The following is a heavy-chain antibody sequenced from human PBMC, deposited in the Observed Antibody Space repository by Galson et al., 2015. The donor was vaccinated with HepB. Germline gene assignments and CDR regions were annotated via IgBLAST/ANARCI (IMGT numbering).Heavy chain of an antibody. V-gene: IGHV1-8*01. D-gene: IGHD1-26*01. CDR1: GYTFTSYD. Sequence: SVKVSCKASGYTFTSYDINWVRQATGQGLEWMGWMNPNSGNTGYAQKFQGRVTMTRNTSISTAYMELSSLRSEDTAVYYCARGADRVGATSDYWGQGTLVTVSS. CDR3: ARGADRVGATSDY. J-gene: IGHJ4*02. CDR2: MNPNSGNT.